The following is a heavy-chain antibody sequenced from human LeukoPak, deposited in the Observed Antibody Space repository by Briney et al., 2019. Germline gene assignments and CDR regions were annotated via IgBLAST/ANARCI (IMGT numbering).Heavy chain of an antibody. D-gene: IGHD1-26*01. V-gene: IGHV4-59*01. J-gene: IGHJ3*02. CDR3: ARGSGSYYRNDAFDI. Sequence: SETLSLICTVSGGSISSYYWSWIRQPPGKGLEWIGYIYYSGSTNYNPSLKSRVTISVDTSKNQFSLKLSSVTAADTAVYYCARGSGSYYRNDAFDIWGQGTMVTVSS. CDR1: GGSISSYY. CDR2: IYYSGST.